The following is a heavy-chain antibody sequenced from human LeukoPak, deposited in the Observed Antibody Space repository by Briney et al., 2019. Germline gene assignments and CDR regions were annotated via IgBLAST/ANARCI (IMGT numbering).Heavy chain of an antibody. J-gene: IGHJ3*02. CDR2: ISYDGNNK. CDR3: ARREGADGWGAFDI. V-gene: IGHV3-30-3*01. Sequence: GGSLRLSCEASRFIFTSYAMHWVRQDPGKGLEWVAVISYDGNNKYYADSVKGRFTISRDNSKNTLDLQMSSLRVEDTAVYYCARREGADGWGAFDIWGQGTVVTVSS. D-gene: IGHD5-24*01. CDR1: RFIFTSYA.